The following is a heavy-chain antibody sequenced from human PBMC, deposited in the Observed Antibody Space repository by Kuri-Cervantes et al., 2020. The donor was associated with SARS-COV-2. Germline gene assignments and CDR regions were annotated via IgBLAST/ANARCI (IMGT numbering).Heavy chain of an antibody. V-gene: IGHV3-74*01. CDR3: AKGIAVAGTGKGSDY. CDR2: INPDGSYT. CDR1: GFTFSGHW. Sequence: GGSLRLSCAASGFTFSGHWIHWVRQAPGKGLVWVSRINPDGSYTNNADSVKGRFTLSRDNAKNMLFLQMNSLRAEDTAVYYCAKGIAVAGTGKGSDYWGQGTLVTVSS. J-gene: IGHJ4*02. D-gene: IGHD6-19*01.